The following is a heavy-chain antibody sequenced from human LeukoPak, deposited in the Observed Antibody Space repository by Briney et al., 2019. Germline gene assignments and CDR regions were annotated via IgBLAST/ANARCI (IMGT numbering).Heavy chain of an antibody. Sequence: PGGSLRLSCAASGFTFSSYGMHWVRQAPGKGLEWVAVISYDGSNKYYADSVKGRFTISRDNSKNTLYLQMNSLRAEDTAVYYCARDQGSGYFDWLSNTYFDYWGQGTLVTVSS. V-gene: IGHV3-30*03. CDR3: ARDQGSGYFDWLSNTYFDY. D-gene: IGHD3-9*01. J-gene: IGHJ4*02. CDR1: GFTFSSYG. CDR2: ISYDGSNK.